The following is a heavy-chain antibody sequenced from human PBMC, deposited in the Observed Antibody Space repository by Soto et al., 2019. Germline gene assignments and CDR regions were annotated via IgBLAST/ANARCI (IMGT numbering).Heavy chain of an antibody. J-gene: IGHJ6*02. D-gene: IGHD3-22*01. CDR1: GGPVSIGDCY. CDR3: ARAPHSDSSAYHYYYGMDV. Sequence: LCLTSTVSGGPVSIGDCYWSWIRQPPVKGLEFIWYIYYSGSTYYNPSLKSRVTISVDTSKNQFSLNLSSVTAEDTAVYYCARAPHSDSSAYHYYYGMDVSSQGTTVTVS. V-gene: IGHV4-30-4*01. CDR2: IYYSGST.